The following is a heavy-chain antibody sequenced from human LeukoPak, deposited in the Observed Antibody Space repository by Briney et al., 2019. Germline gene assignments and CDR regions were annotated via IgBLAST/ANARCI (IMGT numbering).Heavy chain of an antibody. V-gene: IGHV3-21*01. D-gene: IGHD5-12*01. CDR3: VRGGYRGFDYEY. Sequence: GECLRLSCAASGFTFSTYSMNWLLLAPGKGLEWVSSISPDSNYKYYVDSVKGRFTISRDNAKSSLYLQMNSLRAEDTAVYYCVRGGYRGFDYEYWGQGTLVTVSS. CDR2: ISPDSNYK. CDR1: GFTFSTYS. J-gene: IGHJ4*02.